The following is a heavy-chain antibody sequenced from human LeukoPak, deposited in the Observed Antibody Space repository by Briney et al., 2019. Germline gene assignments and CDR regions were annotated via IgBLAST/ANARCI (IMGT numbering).Heavy chain of an antibody. CDR2: IYYSGST. D-gene: IGHD3-3*01. CDR3: ARGQAGGDFWSGYYQAWFDP. Sequence: SQTLSLTCTVSGGSISSGDYYWSWIRQPPGKGLEWIGYIYYSGSTYYNPSLKSRVTISVDTSKNQFSLKLSSVTAADTAVYYCARGQAGGDFWSGYYQAWFDPWGQGTLVTVSS. J-gene: IGHJ5*02. CDR1: GGSISSGDYY. V-gene: IGHV4-30-4*08.